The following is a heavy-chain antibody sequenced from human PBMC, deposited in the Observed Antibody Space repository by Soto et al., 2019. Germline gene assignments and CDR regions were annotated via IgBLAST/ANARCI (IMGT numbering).Heavy chain of an antibody. V-gene: IGHV4-39*01. CDR2: IYYSGST. CDR3: ARQRIAVAGKLNFFDY. CDR1: GGSISSSSYY. D-gene: IGHD6-19*01. Sequence: QLQLQESGPGLVKPSETLSLTCTVSGGSISSSSYYWGWIRPPPGKGLEWIGSIYYSGSTYYNPSLKSRVTISVDTSKNQFSLKLSSVTAADTAVYYCARQRIAVAGKLNFFDYWGQGTLVTVSS. J-gene: IGHJ4*02.